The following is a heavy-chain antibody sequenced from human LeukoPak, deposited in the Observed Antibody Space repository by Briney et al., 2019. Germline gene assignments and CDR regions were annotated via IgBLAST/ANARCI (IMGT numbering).Heavy chain of an antibody. V-gene: IGHV3-23*01. CDR3: AKAMSTDHYDSRGFYRVDFDS. J-gene: IGHJ4*02. D-gene: IGHD3-22*01. CDR1: GLTFSTYA. Sequence: GGSLRLFCQASGLTFSTYARSWLRQAPGKELEWVSAITNSGGSGGVKYYADSVKGRFIISRDNSKSTLYLQLSSLRAEDTAVYYCAKAMSTDHYDSRGFYRVDFDSWGQGTLVTVSS. CDR2: ITNSGGSGGVK.